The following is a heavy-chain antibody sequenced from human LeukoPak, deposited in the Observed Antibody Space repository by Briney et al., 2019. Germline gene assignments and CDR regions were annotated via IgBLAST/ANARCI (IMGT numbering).Heavy chain of an antibody. V-gene: IGHV1-18*01. CDR1: GYTFTSYG. Sequence: ASVKVSCKASGYTFTSYGISWVRQAPGQGLEWMGWIGAYNGHTNYAQKLQGRVTMTTDTSTSTAYMELRSLRSDDTAVYYCARGGRWELPRPYAFDIWGQGTMVTVSS. CDR2: IGAYNGHT. CDR3: ARGGRWELPRPYAFDI. J-gene: IGHJ3*02. D-gene: IGHD1-26*01.